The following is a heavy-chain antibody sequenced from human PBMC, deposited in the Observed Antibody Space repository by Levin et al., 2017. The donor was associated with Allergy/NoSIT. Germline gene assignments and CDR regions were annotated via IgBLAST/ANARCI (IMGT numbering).Heavy chain of an antibody. Sequence: GGSLRLSCAASGFTFSSYSMNWVRQAPGKGLEWVSYISSSSSTIYYADSVKGRFTISRDNAKNSLYLQMNSLRDEDTAVYYCARGTPLWFGEIEPLWGQGTLVTVSS. CDR3: ARGTPLWFGEIEPL. CDR1: GFTFSSYS. CDR2: ISSSSSTI. V-gene: IGHV3-48*02. J-gene: IGHJ4*02. D-gene: IGHD3-10*01.